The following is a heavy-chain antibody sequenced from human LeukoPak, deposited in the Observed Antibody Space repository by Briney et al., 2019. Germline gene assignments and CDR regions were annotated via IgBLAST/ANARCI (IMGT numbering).Heavy chain of an antibody. CDR3: ARVGRLQYGDYVAFDY. Sequence: TGGSLRLSCATSGFTFTDYYMSWIRQAPGKGLEWVSYASVSGTTMYYADSVKGRFTLSRDNAKNSLYLQMNSLRAEDTAVYYCARVGRLQYGDYVAFDYWGQGTLVTVSS. CDR2: ASVSGTTM. J-gene: IGHJ4*02. D-gene: IGHD4-17*01. CDR1: GFTFTDYY. V-gene: IGHV3-11*01.